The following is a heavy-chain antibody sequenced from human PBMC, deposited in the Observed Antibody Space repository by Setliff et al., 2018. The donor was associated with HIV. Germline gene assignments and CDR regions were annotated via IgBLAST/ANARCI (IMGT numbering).Heavy chain of an antibody. Sequence: ASVKVSCKASGFTFTNYDINWVRQSPGQGLEWLGWMNPNSGRAGSAQMFQGRLTMTRDTSTSTAYMELSSLTSDDTAIYYCARGRLSWSPDFWGQGTLVTVSS. CDR3: ARGRLSWSPDF. V-gene: IGHV1-8*02. CDR1: GFTFTNYD. J-gene: IGHJ4*02. CDR2: MNPNSGRA.